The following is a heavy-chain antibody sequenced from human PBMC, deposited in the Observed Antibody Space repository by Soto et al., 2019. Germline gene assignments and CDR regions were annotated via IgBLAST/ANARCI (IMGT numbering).Heavy chain of an antibody. CDR1: GFTFSSYA. V-gene: IGHV3-30-3*01. CDR3: ARAGCDGGSCYTLVGLRYGMDV. CDR2: ISYDGSNK. J-gene: IGHJ6*02. D-gene: IGHD2-15*01. Sequence: QVQLVESGGGVVQPGRSLRLSCAASGFTFSSYAMHWVRQAPGKGLEWVAVISYDGSNKYYADSVKGRFTISRDNSKXPMYLQXXSLRAEDTAVYYCARAGCDGGSCYTLVGLRYGMDVWGQGTTVTVSS.